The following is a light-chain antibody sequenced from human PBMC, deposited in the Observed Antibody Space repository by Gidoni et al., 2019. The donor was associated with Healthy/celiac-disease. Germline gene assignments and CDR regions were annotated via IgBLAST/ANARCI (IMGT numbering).Light chain of an antibody. CDR1: QSLLHSNGYNY. Sequence: DIVMTPSPLSLPVTPGEPASISCRSSQSLLHSNGYNYLDWYLQKPGQSPQLLIYLGSNRASGVPDRFSGSGSGTEFTLKISRVEAEDVGVYYCMQALQTPFTFGGXTKVEIK. CDR2: LGS. J-gene: IGKJ4*01. CDR3: MQALQTPFT. V-gene: IGKV2-28*01.